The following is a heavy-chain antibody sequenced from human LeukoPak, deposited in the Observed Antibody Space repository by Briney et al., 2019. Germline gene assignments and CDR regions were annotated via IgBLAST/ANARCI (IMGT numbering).Heavy chain of an antibody. J-gene: IGHJ4*02. Sequence: SETLSLTCTVSGGSISSSSYYWGWIRQPPGKGLEWIGEINHSGSTNYNPSLKSRVTISVDTSKNQFSLKLSSVTAADTAVYYCARGLGIVVVPAAIAFDYWGQGTLVTVSS. D-gene: IGHD2-2*01. V-gene: IGHV4-39*07. CDR3: ARGLGIVVVPAAIAFDY. CDR1: GGSISSSSYY. CDR2: INHSGST.